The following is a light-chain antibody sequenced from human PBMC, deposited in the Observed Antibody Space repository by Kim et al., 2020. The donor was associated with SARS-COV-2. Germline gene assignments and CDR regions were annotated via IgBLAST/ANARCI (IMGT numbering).Light chain of an antibody. CDR1: QGISNY. V-gene: IGKV1-27*01. J-gene: IGKJ5*01. CDR2: AAS. CDR3: QKYNSAPPT. Sequence: ASVGDRVTITCRVSQGISNYLAWYQQKPWKVPKLLIYAASTLQSGVPSRFSGSGSGTDFTLTISSLQPEDVATYYCQKYNSAPPTFGQGTRLEIK.